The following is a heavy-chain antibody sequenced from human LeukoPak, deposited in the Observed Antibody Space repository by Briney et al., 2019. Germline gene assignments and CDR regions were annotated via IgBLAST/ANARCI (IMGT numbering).Heavy chain of an antibody. Sequence: SETLSLTCAVYGGSFSGYYWSWIRQPAGKGLEWIGRIYTSGSTNYNPSLKSRVTMSVDTSQNQFSLKLSSVTAADTAVYYCAGDLIVLVPAAIGGHYMDAWGKGTTVTVSS. CDR2: IYTSGST. J-gene: IGHJ6*03. V-gene: IGHV4-4*07. D-gene: IGHD2-2*02. CDR1: GGSFSGYY. CDR3: AGDLIVLVPAAIGGHYMDA.